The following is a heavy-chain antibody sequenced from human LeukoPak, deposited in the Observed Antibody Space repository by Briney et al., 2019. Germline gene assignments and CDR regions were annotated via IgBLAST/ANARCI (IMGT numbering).Heavy chain of an antibody. J-gene: IGHJ4*02. CDR3: ASVYGSGSYLGY. V-gene: IGHV4-30-2*01. D-gene: IGHD3-10*01. CDR1: GGSISSGDYS. CDR2: IYHSGST. Sequence: SETLSLTCSVCGGSISSGDYSWSWIRQPPGKGLEWIGYIYHSGSTYYNPSLKSRVTISVDRSKNQFSLKLSSVTAADTAVYYCASVYGSGSYLGYWGPGTLVTVSS.